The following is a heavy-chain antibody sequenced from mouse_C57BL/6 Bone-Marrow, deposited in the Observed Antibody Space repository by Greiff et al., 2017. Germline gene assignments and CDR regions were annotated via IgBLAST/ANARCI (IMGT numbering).Heavy chain of an antibody. CDR3: ARGGNYGGYYFDY. D-gene: IGHD2-1*01. J-gene: IGHJ2*01. CDR2: FHPYNDDT. V-gene: IGHV1-47*01. CDR1: GYTFTTYP. Sequence: LVESGAELVKPGASVKMSCTASGYTFTTYPIEWMKQNHGKSLEWIGNFHPYNDDTKYNEKFKGKATLTVEKSSSTVYLELSRLTSDDSAVYYCARGGNYGGYYFDYWGQGTTLTVSS.